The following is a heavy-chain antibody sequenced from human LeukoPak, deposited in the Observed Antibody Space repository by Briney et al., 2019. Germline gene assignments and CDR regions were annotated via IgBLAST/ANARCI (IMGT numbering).Heavy chain of an antibody. Sequence: SETLSLTCTVSGDSISSSSSYWGWIRQPPGKGLEWIGYIYYSGSTNYNPSLKSRVTISVDTSKNQFSLKLSSVTAADTAVYYCATHVVPATWGAFDIWGQGTMVTVSS. V-gene: IGHV4-61*05. J-gene: IGHJ3*02. CDR3: ATHVVPATWGAFDI. CDR1: GDSISSSSSY. CDR2: IYYSGST. D-gene: IGHD2-2*01.